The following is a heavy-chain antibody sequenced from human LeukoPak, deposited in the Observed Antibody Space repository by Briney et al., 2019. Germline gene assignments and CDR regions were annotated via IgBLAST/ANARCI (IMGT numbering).Heavy chain of an antibody. CDR1: GFTFSSYA. V-gene: IGHV3-23*01. J-gene: IGHJ6*02. CDR3: AKDGGSRTDYYYYYGMDV. Sequence: PGGSLRLSCAASGFTFSSYAMSWVRQAPGKGLEWVSAISGSGGSTYYADSVKGRFTISRDNSKNTLYLQMNSLRAEDTAVYYCAKDGGSRTDYYYYYGMDVWGQGTTVTVSS. D-gene: IGHD2-2*01. CDR2: ISGSGGST.